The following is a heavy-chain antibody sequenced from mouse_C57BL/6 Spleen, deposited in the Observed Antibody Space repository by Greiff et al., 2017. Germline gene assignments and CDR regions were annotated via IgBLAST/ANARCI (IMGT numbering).Heavy chain of an antibody. CDR1: GYTFTSYW. V-gene: IGHV1-61*01. CDR2: IYPSDSET. J-gene: IGHJ2*01. Sequence: VQLQQPGAELVRPGSSVKLSCKASGYTFTSYWMDWVKQRPGQGLEWIGNIYPSDSETHYNQKFKDKATLTVDKSSSTAYMQLSSLTSEDSAVYYCARLGDYGDYFDYWGQGTTLTVSS. D-gene: IGHD2-4*01. CDR3: ARLGDYGDYFDY.